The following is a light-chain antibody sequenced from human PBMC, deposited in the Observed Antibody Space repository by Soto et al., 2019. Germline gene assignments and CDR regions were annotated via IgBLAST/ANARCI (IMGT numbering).Light chain of an antibody. V-gene: IGLV2-8*01. CDR2: EVT. J-gene: IGLJ1*01. CDR1: SNDVGGYNY. Sequence: QSALTQPPCASGSPGQSVTISCTGTSNDVGGYNYVSWYQQHPGKAPKLMIYEVTKRPSGVPDRFFGSKSGNTASLTVSGLQAEDEAHYYCSSYTGSNNPNYVFGTGTKLTVL. CDR3: SSYTGSNNPNYV.